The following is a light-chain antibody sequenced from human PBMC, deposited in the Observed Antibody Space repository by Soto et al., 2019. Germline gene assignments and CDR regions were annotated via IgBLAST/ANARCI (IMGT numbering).Light chain of an antibody. J-gene: IGKJ1*01. Sequence: EIVMTQSPATLSVSPGERATLSCRASQSVSSNLAWYQQKPGQAPRLLIYGAPTRATGIPARFSGSGSGTELTLTISSLQSEDFAVYYCQQYNNWPPWTFGQGTKVEIK. V-gene: IGKV3-15*01. CDR1: QSVSSN. CDR3: QQYNNWPPWT. CDR2: GAP.